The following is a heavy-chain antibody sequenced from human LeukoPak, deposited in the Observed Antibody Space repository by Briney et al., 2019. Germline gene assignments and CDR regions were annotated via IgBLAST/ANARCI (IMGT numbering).Heavy chain of an antibody. Sequence: SETLSLTCTVSGGSISSYYWSWIRQPPGKGLEWIGYIYYSGSTNYNPSLKSRVTISVDTSKNQLSLKLSSVTAADTAVYYCASRYYYDSSGYYDYWGQGTLVTVSS. V-gene: IGHV4-59*08. CDR3: ASRYYYDSSGYYDY. J-gene: IGHJ4*02. D-gene: IGHD3-22*01. CDR2: IYYSGST. CDR1: GGSISSYY.